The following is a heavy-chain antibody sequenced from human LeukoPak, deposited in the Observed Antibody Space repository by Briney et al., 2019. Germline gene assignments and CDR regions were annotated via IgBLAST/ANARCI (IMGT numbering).Heavy chain of an antibody. J-gene: IGHJ3*02. V-gene: IGHV5-51*01. CDR1: GYSFTSYW. D-gene: IGHD6-19*01. CDR3: ARLKYSSGWYRGAFDI. CDR2: IYPGDSDT. Sequence: KGGESLKISCKGSGYSFTSYWIGWVRQMPGKGLEWMGIIYPGDSDTRYSPSFQGQVTISADKSISTAYLQWSSLKASDTAMYYCARLKYSSGWYRGAFDIWGQGTMVTVSS.